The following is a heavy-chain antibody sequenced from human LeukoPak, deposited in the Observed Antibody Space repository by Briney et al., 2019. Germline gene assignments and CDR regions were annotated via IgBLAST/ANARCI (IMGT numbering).Heavy chain of an antibody. CDR3: ARDSPYGDYVGYFDY. CDR2: IYSGGST. V-gene: IGHV3-53*05. D-gene: IGHD4-17*01. Sequence: PGGSLRLSCAASGFTVSSNYMSWVRQAPGKGLEWVSVIYSGGSTYYADSVKGRFTISRDNSKNTLYLQMNSLRAEDTAVYYCARDSPYGDYVGYFDYWGQGTLVTVSS. CDR1: GFTVSSNY. J-gene: IGHJ4*02.